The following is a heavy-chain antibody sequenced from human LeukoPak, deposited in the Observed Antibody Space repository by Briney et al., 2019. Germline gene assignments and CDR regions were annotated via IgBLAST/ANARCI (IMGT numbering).Heavy chain of an antibody. D-gene: IGHD5-18*01. V-gene: IGHV3-23*01. CDR2: IFGSGGSP. CDR3: GKTTAGYSSGQKPAWPVDY. Sequence: PGGSLRLSCEASGFTFSSYAMYWVRQAPGKGLEWVAGIFGSGGSPHYADSVKGRFTISRDNSKNTVYLQINSLRAEDTAVYYCGKTTAGYSSGQKPAWPVDYWGQGTLVTVSS. J-gene: IGHJ4*02. CDR1: GFTFSSYA.